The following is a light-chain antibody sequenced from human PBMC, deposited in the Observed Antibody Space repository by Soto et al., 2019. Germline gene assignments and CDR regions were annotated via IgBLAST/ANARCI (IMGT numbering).Light chain of an antibody. CDR1: SSDVGGYNY. CDR2: DVS. J-gene: IGLJ1*01. Sequence: QSVLTQPASVSGSPGQSITISCTGTSSDVGGYNYVSWYQQHPGKAPKLMIYDVSNRPSGVSNRFSGSKSGNTASLTISVLQAGDEADYDCSHYTSSSTLVVFGTGTKLTVL. V-gene: IGLV2-14*01. CDR3: SHYTSSSTLVV.